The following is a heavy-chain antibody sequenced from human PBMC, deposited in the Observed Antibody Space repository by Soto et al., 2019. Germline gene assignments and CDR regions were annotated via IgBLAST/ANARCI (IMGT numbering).Heavy chain of an antibody. CDR2: IYWDDDK. CDR1: GFSLSTSGVG. J-gene: IGHJ2*01. D-gene: IGHD2-21*01. V-gene: IGHV2-5*02. Sequence: QVRLKESGPTLVKPTQTLTLTCTFSGFSLSTSGVGVGWIRQPPGKALEWLALIYWDDDKRYSPSLKSRLTITTDTSKNHVVLTMTNMHPVDTATYYCAHRPAYYWYFDLWGRGTLVTVSS. CDR3: AHRPAYYWYFDL.